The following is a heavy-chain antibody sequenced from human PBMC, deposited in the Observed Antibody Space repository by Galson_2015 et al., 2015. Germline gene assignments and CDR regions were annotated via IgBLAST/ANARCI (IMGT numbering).Heavy chain of an antibody. V-gene: IGHV4-39*01. J-gene: IGHJ3*01. Sequence: SETLSLTCTVSGGSISTSTHYWHWIRQPPGKGLEWFGNSHYSGITYYNPSLKGRVSISVDTSKNQFSLRLTSVTAADTALYFCARNWDSSTLLGNAFDVWGQGTMVTVTS. D-gene: IGHD2-2*01. CDR1: GGSISTSTHY. CDR3: ARNWDSSTLLGNAFDV. CDR2: SHYSGIT.